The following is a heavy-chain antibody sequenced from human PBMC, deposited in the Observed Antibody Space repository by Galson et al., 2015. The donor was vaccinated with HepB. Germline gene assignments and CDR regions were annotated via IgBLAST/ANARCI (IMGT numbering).Heavy chain of an antibody. D-gene: IGHD3-16*02. J-gene: IGHJ6*02. V-gene: IGHV4-39*01. CDR1: GASISTRTYY. CDR3: VRALGGSYFYGMDV. CDR2: VHSSGVT. Sequence: ETLFLTCSVSGASISTRTYYWVWIRQPPGKGLEWIGNVHSSGVTYYNPSLKSRVTISGDTAKNQFSLRVSSVTAADTAVYYCVRALGGSYFYGMDVWGQGTTVIVSS.